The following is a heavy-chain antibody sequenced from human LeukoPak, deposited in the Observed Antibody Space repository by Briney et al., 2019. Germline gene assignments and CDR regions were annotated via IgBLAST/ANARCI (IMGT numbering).Heavy chain of an antibody. CDR3: TRAVAGQSFDY. V-gene: IGHV1-69*01. CDR2: IIPIFGTA. J-gene: IGHJ4*02. CDR1: GGTFSSYA. Sequence: ASVKVSCKASGGTFSSYATSWVRQAPGQGLEWMGGIIPIFGTANYAQKFQGRVTITADESTSTAYMELSSLRSEDTAVYYCTRAVAGQSFDYWGQGTLVTVSS.